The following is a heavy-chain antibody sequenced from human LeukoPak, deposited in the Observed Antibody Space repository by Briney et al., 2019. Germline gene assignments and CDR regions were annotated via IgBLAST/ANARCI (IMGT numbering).Heavy chain of an antibody. Sequence: ASVKVSCKASGYTFTSYDINWVRQASGQGLEWMGWISAYNGNTNYAQKLQGRVTMTTDTSTSTAYMELRSLRSDDTAVYYCARGPATVFIHPYDYWGQGTLVTVSS. CDR1: GYTFTSYD. J-gene: IGHJ4*02. V-gene: IGHV1-18*01. CDR2: ISAYNGNT. D-gene: IGHD4-17*01. CDR3: ARGPATVFIHPYDY.